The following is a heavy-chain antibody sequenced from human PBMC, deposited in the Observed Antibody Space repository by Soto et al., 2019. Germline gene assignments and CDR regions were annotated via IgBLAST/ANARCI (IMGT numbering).Heavy chain of an antibody. J-gene: IGHJ4*02. CDR2: IFHSGST. V-gene: IGHV4-4*02. CDR3: ATRHQLTYYFDY. CDR1: GGSISSSKW. D-gene: IGHD3-9*01. Sequence: QVQLQESGPGLVKPSGTLSLTCGVSGGSISSSKWWSWVRQPPGKGLEWIGEIFHSGSTSYNPSLKIRXNIXVXESKNQFSLNLSSVTAADTAVYYCATRHQLTYYFDYWGQGTLVTVSS.